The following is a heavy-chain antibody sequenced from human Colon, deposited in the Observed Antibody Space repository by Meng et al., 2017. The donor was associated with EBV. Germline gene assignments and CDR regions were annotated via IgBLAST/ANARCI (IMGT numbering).Heavy chain of an antibody. Sequence: EVQLVESGGXLVKLGXSLRRSXAASGLICSSYTMHWVRQAPGKGLEWVSSISNGGNYIYYADSVKGRFTISRDNAKNSLYLQMNSLRAEDTAVYHCAREANYYDSSGFDYWGQGTLVTVSS. CDR1: GLICSSYT. CDR3: AREANYYDSSGFDY. CDR2: ISNGGNYI. D-gene: IGHD3-22*01. V-gene: IGHV3-21*01. J-gene: IGHJ4*02.